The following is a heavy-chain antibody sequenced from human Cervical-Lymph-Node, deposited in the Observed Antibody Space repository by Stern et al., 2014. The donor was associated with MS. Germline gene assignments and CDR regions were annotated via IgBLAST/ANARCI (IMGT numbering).Heavy chain of an antibody. CDR2: IVPMFAKA. CDR1: GGSFESYA. D-gene: IGHD3-10*01. J-gene: IGHJ5*02. Sequence: VQLVESGAGVMKPGSSVRVSCKASGGSFESYAFNWLRQAPGQGLAWMGDIVPMFAKANYAQKFQGRVTVTADEATNTVYMELSFLTSEDTAVYYCARERSIHYPAFAPWGQGTLVTVSS. CDR3: ARERSIHYPAFAP. V-gene: IGHV1-69*01.